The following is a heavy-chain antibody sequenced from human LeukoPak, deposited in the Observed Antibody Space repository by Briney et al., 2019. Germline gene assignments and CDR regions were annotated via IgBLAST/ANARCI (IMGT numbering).Heavy chain of an antibody. V-gene: IGHV1-69*05. CDR2: IIPIFGTA. CDR1: GGTFSSYA. D-gene: IGHD2-21*02. J-gene: IGHJ4*02. Sequence: SVKVSCKASGGTFSSYAISWVRQAPGQGLEWMGGIIPIFGTANYAQKFQGRVTITTDESTSTAYMELSSLRSEDTAVSCSASTNCGGDCYPDYWGQGTLVTVSS. CDR3: ASTNCGGDCYPDY.